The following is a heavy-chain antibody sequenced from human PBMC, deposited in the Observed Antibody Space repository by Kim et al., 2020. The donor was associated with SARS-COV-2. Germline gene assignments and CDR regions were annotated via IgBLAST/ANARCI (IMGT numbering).Heavy chain of an antibody. J-gene: IGHJ5*02. Sequence: SETLSLTCTVSGDSISSDYYWGWLRRAPGKGLELIASFYHSGSTYYSASLRSRVNISVDTSKNQFSLQLTSVIAADTAVYYCARGRWFGGLVSMNWFDPWGQGNLVTITS. CDR1: GDSISSDYY. V-gene: IGHV4-38-2*02. CDR3: ARGRWFGGLVSMNWFDP. CDR2: FYHSGST. D-gene: IGHD3-10*01.